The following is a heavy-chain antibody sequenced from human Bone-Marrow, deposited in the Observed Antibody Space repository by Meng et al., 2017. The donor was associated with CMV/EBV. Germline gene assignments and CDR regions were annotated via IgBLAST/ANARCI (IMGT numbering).Heavy chain of an antibody. Sequence: SETLSLTCAVYGGSFSGYYWSWIRQPPGKGLEWIGEINHSGSTNYNPSLKSRVTISVDTSKNQFSLKLSSVTAAYTAVYFCARGINDFLSGYTPPDYWGRGKRVNGSS. CDR3: ARGINDFLSGYTPPDY. J-gene: IGHJ4*02. V-gene: IGHV4-34*01. D-gene: IGHD3-3*01. CDR1: GGSFSGYY. CDR2: INHSGST.